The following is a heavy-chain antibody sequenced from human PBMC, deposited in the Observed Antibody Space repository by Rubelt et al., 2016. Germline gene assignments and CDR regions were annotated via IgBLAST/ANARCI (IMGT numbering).Heavy chain of an antibody. D-gene: IGHD6-19*01. CDR1: GFTFSNYN. V-gene: IGHV3-33*01. Sequence: QVQLVESGGGVVQPGRSLRLSCAASGFTFSNYNMHWVRQAPGKGLEWVAVIWYDGSNKYYADSVKGRFTISRDNSKNTLYLQMNSLRSEDTAVYFCARESEVSGWFEVWGQGTLVTVSS. J-gene: IGHJ4*02. CDR3: ARESEVSGWFEV. CDR2: IWYDGSNK.